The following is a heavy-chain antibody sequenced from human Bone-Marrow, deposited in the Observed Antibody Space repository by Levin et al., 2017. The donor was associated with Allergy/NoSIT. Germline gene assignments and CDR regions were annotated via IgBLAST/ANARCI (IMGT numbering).Heavy chain of an antibody. V-gene: IGHV1-2*02. Sequence: GESLKISCKASGYTFTGHHIQWARQAPGQGLEWMGYINPNSGTTKSSQNFQGRVILTRDTSIATAYMELSGLTFDDTALYFCARSEYKNFPFDLWGQGTLVTVSS. D-gene: IGHD2/OR15-2a*01. CDR1: GYTFTGHH. CDR3: ARSEYKNFPFDL. J-gene: IGHJ4*02. CDR2: INPNSGTT.